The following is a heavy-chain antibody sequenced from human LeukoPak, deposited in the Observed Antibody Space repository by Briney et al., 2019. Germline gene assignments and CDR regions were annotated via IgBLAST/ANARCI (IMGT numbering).Heavy chain of an antibody. CDR1: GFIFSSYE. Sequence: GGSLRLSCAASGFIFSSYEMNWVRQAPGKGLEWVSYISSSGSTIYYADSVKGRFSISRDNAKNSLYLQMNSLRAEDTAVYYCARDDSYGLDYWGQGTLVTVSS. CDR2: ISSSGSTI. D-gene: IGHD5-18*01. J-gene: IGHJ4*02. V-gene: IGHV3-48*03. CDR3: ARDDSYGLDY.